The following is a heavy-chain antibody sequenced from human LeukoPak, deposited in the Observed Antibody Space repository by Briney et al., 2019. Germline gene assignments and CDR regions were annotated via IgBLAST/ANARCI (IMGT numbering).Heavy chain of an antibody. V-gene: IGHV1-2*06. J-gene: IGHJ4*02. Sequence: ASVKVSCKASGYTFTSYYMHWVRQAPGQGLEWMGRINPNSGGTNYAQKFQGRVTMTRDTSISTAYMELSRLRSDDTAVYYCASFYYDSSGYRSFDYWGQGTLVTVSS. CDR3: ASFYYDSSGYRSFDY. CDR2: INPNSGGT. CDR1: GYTFTSYY. D-gene: IGHD3-22*01.